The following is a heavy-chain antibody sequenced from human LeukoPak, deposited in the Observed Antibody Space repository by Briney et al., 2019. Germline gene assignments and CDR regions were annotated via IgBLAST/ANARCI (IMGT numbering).Heavy chain of an antibody. D-gene: IGHD7-27*01. CDR2: IYYSGRT. CDR1: GGSIGSYY. Sequence: PSETLSLTCTVSGGSIGSYYWSWIRQPPGKGLEWIGYIYYSGRTNYNPSLKSRVTISVDTSKNQFSLKLSSVTAADTAVYYCAIVFNWGDFDYWGQGILVTVSS. J-gene: IGHJ4*02. CDR3: AIVFNWGDFDY. V-gene: IGHV4-59*01.